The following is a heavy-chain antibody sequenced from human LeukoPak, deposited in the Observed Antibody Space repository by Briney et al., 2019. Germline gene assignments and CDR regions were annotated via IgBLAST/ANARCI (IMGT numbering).Heavy chain of an antibody. D-gene: IGHD2/OR15-2a*01. CDR3: ARGIIDYYYYYYMDV. Sequence: SVKVSCKASGYTFTSYYMHWVRQAPGQGLEWMGGIIPIFGTANYAQKFQGRVTITADKSTSTAYMELSSLRSEDTAVYYCARGIIDYYYYYYMDVWGKGTTVTVSS. V-gene: IGHV1-69*06. J-gene: IGHJ6*03. CDR2: IIPIFGTA. CDR1: GYTFTSYY.